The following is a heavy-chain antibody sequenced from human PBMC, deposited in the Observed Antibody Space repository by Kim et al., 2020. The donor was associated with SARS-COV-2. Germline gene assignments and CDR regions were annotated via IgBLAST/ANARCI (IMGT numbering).Heavy chain of an antibody. CDR2: ISYDGSNK. J-gene: IGHJ5*02. CDR3: AKGTTYSSGLAT. D-gene: IGHD6-19*01. CDR1: GFTFSSYG. V-gene: IGHV3-30*18. Sequence: GGSLRLSCAASGFTFSSYGMHWVRQAPGKGLEWVAVISYDGSNKYYADSVKGRFTISRDNSKNTLYLQMNSLRAEDTAVYYCAKGTTYSSGLATWGQGTLVTVSS.